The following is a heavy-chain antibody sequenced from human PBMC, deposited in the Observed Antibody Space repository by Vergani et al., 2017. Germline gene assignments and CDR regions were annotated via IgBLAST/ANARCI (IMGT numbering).Heavy chain of an antibody. V-gene: IGHV1-18*01. J-gene: IGHJ6*02. Sequence: QVQLVQSGAEVKKPGSSVKVSCKASGGTFSSYTISWVRQAPGQGLEWMGWINPNSGGTNYAQKLQGRVTMTTDTSTSTAYMELRSLRADDTDVYYCARDTAAAEGGVYYYYGMDVWGQGTTVTVSS. CDR3: ARDTAAAEGGVYYYYGMDV. D-gene: IGHD6-13*01. CDR1: GGTFSSYT. CDR2: INPNSGGT.